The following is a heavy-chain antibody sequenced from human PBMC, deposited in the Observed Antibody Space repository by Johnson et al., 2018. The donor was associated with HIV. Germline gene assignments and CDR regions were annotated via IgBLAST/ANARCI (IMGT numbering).Heavy chain of an antibody. CDR3: ARDPRGVIVAPSDAFDI. CDR1: GFTFSSYW. D-gene: IGHD3-10*01. V-gene: IGHV3-7*01. CDR2: IKQDGSDK. Sequence: VQLMESGGGVVQPGRSLRLSCAASGFTFSSYWMSWVRQAPGKGLEWVANIKQDGSDKYYVDSVKGRFTISRDNAKNSLFLQMNSLRAEDTAVYYCARDPRGVIVAPSDAFDIWGQGTMVTVSS. J-gene: IGHJ3*02.